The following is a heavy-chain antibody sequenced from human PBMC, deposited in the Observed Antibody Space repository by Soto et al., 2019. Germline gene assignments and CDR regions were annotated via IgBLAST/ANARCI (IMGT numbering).Heavy chain of an antibody. V-gene: IGHV1-69*01. Sequence: QVQLVQSGAEVKKPGSSVKVSCKASGGTFSSYAIGWVRQAPGQGLEWMGGIIPIFGTANYAQKFQGRVTITADESTSTAYMELSSLRSEDTAVYYCARSGYCTNGVCYYYYGMDVWGQGTTVTVSS. J-gene: IGHJ6*02. CDR1: GGTFSSYA. CDR2: IIPIFGTA. CDR3: ARSGYCTNGVCYYYYGMDV. D-gene: IGHD2-8*01.